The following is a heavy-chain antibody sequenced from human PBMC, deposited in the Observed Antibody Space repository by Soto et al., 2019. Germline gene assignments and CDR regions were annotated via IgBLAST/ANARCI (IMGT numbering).Heavy chain of an antibody. CDR3: ARVSPGYDFWSGYYPPYYFDY. Sequence: PSETLSLTCTVSGGSVSSGSYYWSWIRQPPGKGLEWIGYIYYSGSTNYNPSLKSRVTISVDTSKNQFSLKLSPVTAADTAVYYCARVSPGYDFWSGYYPPYYFDYWGLGTLVTVSS. V-gene: IGHV4-61*01. CDR2: IYYSGST. D-gene: IGHD3-3*01. J-gene: IGHJ4*02. CDR1: GGSVSSGSYY.